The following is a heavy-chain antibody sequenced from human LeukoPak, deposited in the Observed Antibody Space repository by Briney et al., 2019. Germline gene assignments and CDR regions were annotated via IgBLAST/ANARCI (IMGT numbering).Heavy chain of an antibody. CDR3: ARTIGLMVYAGMLDWFDP. V-gene: IGHV4-4*07. CDR2: ISTGGST. Sequence: SETLSLTCTVSGGSISSYYWSWIRQPPGKGLEWIGRISTGGSTNYNSSLKSRVTMSVDTSKNQFSLKLSSVTAADTAVYYCARTIGLMVYAGMLDWFDPWGQGTLVTVSS. CDR1: GGSISSYY. J-gene: IGHJ5*02. D-gene: IGHD2-8*01.